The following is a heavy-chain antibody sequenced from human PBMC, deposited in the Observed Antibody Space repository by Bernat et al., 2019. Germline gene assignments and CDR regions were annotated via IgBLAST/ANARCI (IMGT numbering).Heavy chain of an antibody. J-gene: IGHJ2*01. CDR2: IIPILGIA. D-gene: IGHD3-22*01. CDR3: ARGDVYYYDSSGYIGYFDL. Sequence: QVQLVQSGAEVKKPGSSVKVSCKASGGTFSSYAISWVRQAPGQGLEWMGRIIPILGIANYAQKFQGRVTITADKSTSTAYMELSSLRSEDTAVYYCARGDVYYYDSSGYIGYFDLWGRGTLVTVS. CDR1: GGTFSSYA. V-gene: IGHV1-69*04.